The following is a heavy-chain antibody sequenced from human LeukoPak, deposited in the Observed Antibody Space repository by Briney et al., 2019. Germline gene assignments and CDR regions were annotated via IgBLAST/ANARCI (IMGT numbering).Heavy chain of an antibody. CDR1: GLTFSNAW. Sequence: PGGSLRLSCEGSGLTFSNAWMSWVRQAPGKGLEWVSSISSSSSYIYYADSVKGRFTISRDNAKNSLYLQMNSLRAEDTAVYYCARDPGLGGPLYYFDYWGQGTLVTVSS. CDR3: ARDPGLGGPLYYFDY. J-gene: IGHJ4*02. D-gene: IGHD3/OR15-3a*01. CDR2: ISSSSSYI. V-gene: IGHV3-21*01.